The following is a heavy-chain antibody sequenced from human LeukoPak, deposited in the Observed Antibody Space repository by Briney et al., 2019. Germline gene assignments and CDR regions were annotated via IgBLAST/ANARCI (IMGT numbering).Heavy chain of an antibody. Sequence: ASVKVSCKASGYTFTSYYIHWVRQAPGQGLEWMGVINTSDDDTGKALTFQGRVTMTSDMSTSTVYMEVSSLRSEDTAVYYCARGYDILAGYFQYDYWGQGTLVTVSS. CDR1: GYTFTSYY. CDR3: ARGYDILAGYFQYDY. J-gene: IGHJ4*02. V-gene: IGHV1-46*01. D-gene: IGHD3-9*01. CDR2: INTSDDDT.